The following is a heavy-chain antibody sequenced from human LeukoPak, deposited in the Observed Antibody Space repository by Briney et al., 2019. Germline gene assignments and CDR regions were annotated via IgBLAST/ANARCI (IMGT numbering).Heavy chain of an antibody. CDR3: ATGITGTLDY. J-gene: IGHJ4*02. CDR2: ISSSSSTI. D-gene: IGHD1-7*01. V-gene: IGHV3-48*04. CDR1: GFTFSSYS. Sequence: GGSLRLSCAASGFTFSSYSMNWVRQAPGKGPEWVSYISSSSSTIYYADSVKGRFTISRDNAKNSLYLQMNSLRAEDTAVYYCATGITGTLDYWGQGTLVTVSS.